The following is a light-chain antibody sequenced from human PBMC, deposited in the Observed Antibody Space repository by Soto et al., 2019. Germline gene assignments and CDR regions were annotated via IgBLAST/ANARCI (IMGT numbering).Light chain of an antibody. Sequence: DIQMTQSPSTLSASVGDRVTITCRASQSISSWLAWYQQKPGNAPKLLIYKASSLESGVPSRVSGSGSGTKFTLTISRLQPDDFANDYCQQYNSYPTLGQGTKVEIK. CDR2: KAS. CDR3: QQYNSYPT. CDR1: QSISSW. V-gene: IGKV1-5*03. J-gene: IGKJ1*01.